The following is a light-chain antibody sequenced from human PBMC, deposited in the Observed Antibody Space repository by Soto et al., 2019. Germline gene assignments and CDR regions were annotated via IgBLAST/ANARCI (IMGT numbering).Light chain of an antibody. CDR1: QGVRND. Sequence: AIQMTQSPSSLSASIGDRVTITCRASQGVRNDFAWYQQKPGKAPKLLIYAASSLQSGVPSRFSGSGSGTDFTLTISSLQPEDFATYYCLQYHNSLLTFGQGTKVEIK. CDR2: AAS. CDR3: LQYHNSLLT. V-gene: IGKV1-6*01. J-gene: IGKJ1*01.